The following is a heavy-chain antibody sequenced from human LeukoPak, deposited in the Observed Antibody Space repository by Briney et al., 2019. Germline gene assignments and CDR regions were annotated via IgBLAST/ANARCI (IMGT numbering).Heavy chain of an antibody. V-gene: IGHV4-39*07. CDR2: IYYSGST. J-gene: IGHJ4*02. Sequence: KTSETLSLTCTVSGGSISSSSYYWGWIRQPPGKGLEWIGSIYYSGSTYYNPSLKSRVTISVDTSKNQFSLKLSSVTAADTAVYYCARVDTAMVTVDYWGQGTLVTVSS. CDR1: GGSISSSSYY. CDR3: ARVDTAMVTVDY. D-gene: IGHD5-18*01.